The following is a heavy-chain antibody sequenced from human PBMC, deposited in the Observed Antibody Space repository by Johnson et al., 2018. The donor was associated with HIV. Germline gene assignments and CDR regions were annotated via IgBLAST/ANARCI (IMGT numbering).Heavy chain of an antibody. CDR2: IYSGGST. D-gene: IGHD3-10*01. CDR1: GFTVSSNY. J-gene: IGHJ3*02. V-gene: IGHV3-53*01. CDR3: ARPSMVQGGPDAFDI. Sequence: VQLVESGGGLIQPGGSLRLSCAASGFTVSSNYMSWVRQAPGKGLEWVSVIYSGGSTYYADSVKGRFTISRDNAKNSLYLQMNSLRAEDTVVYYCARPSMVQGGPDAFDIWGQGTMVTVSS.